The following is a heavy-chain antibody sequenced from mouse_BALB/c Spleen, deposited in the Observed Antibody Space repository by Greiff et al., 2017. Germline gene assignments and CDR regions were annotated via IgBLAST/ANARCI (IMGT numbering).Heavy chain of an antibody. J-gene: IGHJ1*01. V-gene: IGHV1-20*01. CDR3: ARAKLGRSYWYFDV. Sequence: EVKLVESGPELVKPGASVKISCKASGYSFTGYFMNWVKQSHGKSLEWIGRINPYNGDTFYNQKFKGKATLTTDKSSSTAYMQLSRLTSEDSAVYFCARAKLGRSYWYFDVWGAGTTVTVSS. CDR2: INPYNGDT. D-gene: IGHD4-1*01. CDR1: GYSFTGYF.